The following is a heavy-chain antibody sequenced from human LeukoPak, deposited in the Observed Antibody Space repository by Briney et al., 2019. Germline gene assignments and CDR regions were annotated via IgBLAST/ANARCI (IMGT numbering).Heavy chain of an antibody. D-gene: IGHD3-3*01. CDR1: GGSISSGGYY. J-gene: IGHJ3*02. Sequence: SETLSLTCAVSGGSISSGGYYWSWIRQHPGKGLEWIGYIYYSGSTYYNPSLKSRVTISVDTSKNQFSLKLSSVTAADTAVYYCARGQFTIFGVVTPGAFDIWGQGTMVTVSS. CDR2: IYYSGST. CDR3: ARGQFTIFGVVTPGAFDI. V-gene: IGHV4-31*11.